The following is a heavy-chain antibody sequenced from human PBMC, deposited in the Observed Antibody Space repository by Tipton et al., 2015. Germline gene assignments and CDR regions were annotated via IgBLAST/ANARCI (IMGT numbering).Heavy chain of an antibody. CDR3: ARVGRQLPPNWFDP. Sequence: QSGAEVKKPGASVNVSCKASGYAFRVYGITWVRQAPGQGLDWVGWISAYDGNTIYAQNFQGRVTMTTDPHTSTAYMDLRSLRSDDTAVYYCARVGRQLPPNWFDPWGQGTLVTVSS. J-gene: IGHJ5*02. V-gene: IGHV1-18*01. CDR1: GYAFRVYG. D-gene: IGHD2-2*01. CDR2: ISAYDGNT.